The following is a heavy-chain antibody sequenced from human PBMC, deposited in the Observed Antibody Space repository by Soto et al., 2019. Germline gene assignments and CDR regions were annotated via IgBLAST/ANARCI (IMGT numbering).Heavy chain of an antibody. J-gene: IGHJ2*01. CDR1: DDTFRNYA. CDR3: ASTKYDSSAYYYWYLGL. Sequence: QVELVQSGAEVKKPGSSVKVSCQASDDTFRNYAISWVRQAPGQGLAWMGGIITIFGTSNYAQKFQGSVTITAETSVNAVYFELSSLRSENTAVYYCASTKYDSSAYYYWYLGLWGRGTLVTVSS. D-gene: IGHD3-22*01. V-gene: IGHV1-69*06. CDR2: IITIFGTS.